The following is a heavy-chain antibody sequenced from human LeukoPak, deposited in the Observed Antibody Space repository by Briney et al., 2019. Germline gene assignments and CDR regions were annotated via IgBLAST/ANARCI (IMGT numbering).Heavy chain of an antibody. Sequence: PGGSLRLSCGASGFTFSRYGMHWVRQAPGKGLEWVAFIRYDGSNKYYADSAKGRFTISRDNSKNTLYLQMNSLRAEDTALYYCAKDRAFGQFLWGNDYWGQGTLVTVSS. J-gene: IGHJ4*02. D-gene: IGHD3-10*01. CDR2: IRYDGSNK. CDR3: AKDRAFGQFLWGNDY. CDR1: GFTFSRYG. V-gene: IGHV3-30*02.